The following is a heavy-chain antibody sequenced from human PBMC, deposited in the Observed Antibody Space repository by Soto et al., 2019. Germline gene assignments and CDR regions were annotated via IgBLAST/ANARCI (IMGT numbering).Heavy chain of an antibody. V-gene: IGHV4-34*01. D-gene: IGHD2-8*01. Sequence: QAHLQQWGAGLLKPSETLSLKCAVYVGSFSGYYWSWIRQSPGKGLEWIGEINDSGITNYNPSLKSRVTISVDTSKNQFSLKLSSMTAADTALYYCARRLMVHWAFDIWGQGTMVTVSS. CDR2: INDSGIT. J-gene: IGHJ3*02. CDR1: VGSFSGYY. CDR3: ARRLMVHWAFDI.